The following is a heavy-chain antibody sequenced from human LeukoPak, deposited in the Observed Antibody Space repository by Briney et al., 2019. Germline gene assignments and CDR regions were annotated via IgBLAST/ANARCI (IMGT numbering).Heavy chain of an antibody. CDR3: ATYPPNYSGGSCYFDY. J-gene: IGHJ4*02. CDR1: GFTVSSNY. D-gene: IGHD2-15*01. Sequence: GGSLRLSCAASGFTVSSNYMSWVRQAPGKGLEWVSVIYSGGSTYYADSVKGRFTISRHNSKNTLYLQMNSLRAEDTAVYYCATYPPNYSGGSCYFDYWGQGTLVTVSS. V-gene: IGHV3-53*04. CDR2: IYSGGST.